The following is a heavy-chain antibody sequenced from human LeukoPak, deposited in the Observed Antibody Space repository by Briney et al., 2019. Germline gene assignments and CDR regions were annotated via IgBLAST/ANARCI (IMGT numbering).Heavy chain of an antibody. CDR1: GGSISSGGYY. CDR2: IYTSGST. D-gene: IGHD3-22*01. Sequence: PSETLSLTCTVSGGSISSGGYYWSWIRQPPGKGLEWIGRIYTSGSTNYNPSLKSRVTISVDTSKNQFSLKLSSVTAADTAVYYCASGRILGYYDSSGYYPVDFDYWGQGTLVTVSS. J-gene: IGHJ4*02. CDR3: ASGRILGYYDSSGYYPVDFDY. V-gene: IGHV4-61*02.